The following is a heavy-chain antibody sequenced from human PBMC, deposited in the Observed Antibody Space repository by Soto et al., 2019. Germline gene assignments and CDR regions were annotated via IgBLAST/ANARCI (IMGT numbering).Heavy chain of an antibody. CDR1: GYTFTNYA. CDR2: ISAYSGDT. Sequence: VQLLQSGGEVRKPGASVKVSCKTSGYTFTNYAINWVRQAPGQGLQWMGWISAYSGDTKYAQRFQDRLTVTTDPSTTAAAMELRSLRSDDTAVSYCARDGRAFSSLGETMAVWGQGTTVTVSS. J-gene: IGHJ6*02. V-gene: IGHV1-18*01. D-gene: IGHD3-16*01. CDR3: ARDGRAFSSLGETMAV.